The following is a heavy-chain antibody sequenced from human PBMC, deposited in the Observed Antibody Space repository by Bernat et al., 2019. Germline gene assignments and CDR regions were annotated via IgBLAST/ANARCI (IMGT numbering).Heavy chain of an antibody. V-gene: IGHV4-39*07. CDR3: ARDPAGSSGWYNFFDY. CDR2: VYYSGST. Sequence: QLQLQESGPGLVKPSETLSLTCTVSGGSISSTFYYWGWIRQPPGKGLEWIGNVYYSGSTYHNPSLKSRVTISVDKSKNQFSLKLSSVTAADTAVYYCARDPAGSSGWYNFFDYWGQGTLVTVSS. CDR1: GGSISSTFYY. D-gene: IGHD6-19*01. J-gene: IGHJ4*02.